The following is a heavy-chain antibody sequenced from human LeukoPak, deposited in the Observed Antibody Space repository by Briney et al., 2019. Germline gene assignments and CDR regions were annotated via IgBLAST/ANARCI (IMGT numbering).Heavy chain of an antibody. D-gene: IGHD6-25*01. CDR3: SRVSGSQWSPLDY. CDR2: TRNKGNSYTT. CDR1: GFTFSGHY. Sequence: GGSLRLSCAASGFTFSGHYMDWVRQAPGKGLEWVGRTRNKGNSYTTEYAVSVKGRFTISRDDSKNSLYLHMNSLKTEDTAVYYCSRVSGSQWSPLDYWGQGTLVTVSS. V-gene: IGHV3-72*01. J-gene: IGHJ4*02.